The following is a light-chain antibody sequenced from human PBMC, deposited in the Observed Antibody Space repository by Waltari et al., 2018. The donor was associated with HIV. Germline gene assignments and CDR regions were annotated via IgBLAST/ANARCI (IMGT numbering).Light chain of an antibody. CDR3: SSYSSSSTWI. CDR2: EVT. V-gene: IGLV2-14*01. J-gene: IGLJ2*01. Sequence: QSALTQPASVSGSPGPSITISCTGTGSAVGASDYVSWYQQHPGKAPKLMISEVTNRPSGVSNRFSGSKSGNTASLTISGLQAEDEADYYCSSYSSSSTWIFGGGTKLTVL. CDR1: GSAVGASDY.